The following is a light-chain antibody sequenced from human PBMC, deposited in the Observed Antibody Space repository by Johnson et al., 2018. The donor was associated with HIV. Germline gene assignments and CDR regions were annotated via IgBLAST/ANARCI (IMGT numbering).Light chain of an antibody. V-gene: IGLV1-51*02. CDR1: CFDMGNYA. CDR2: ANN. J-gene: IGLJ1*01. CDR3: GTWDSSRSAGV. Sequence: QSVLTQPPSVSAAPGQKVTISCSGSCFDMGNYAVSWYQQLPGTAPKLLIYANNKRPSGIPDRFSGSQSGTSPTPCTTRFQPGDEAEYYCGTWDSSRSAGVFGTGTKVTVL.